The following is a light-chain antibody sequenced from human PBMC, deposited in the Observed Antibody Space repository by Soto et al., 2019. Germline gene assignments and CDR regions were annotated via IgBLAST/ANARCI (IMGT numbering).Light chain of an antibody. V-gene: IGKV3-20*01. J-gene: IGKJ1*01. CDR2: GAS. Sequence: EIVLTHSPGTLSLSPGEGATLSCRASQSVTSSYLAWYQQKPGQAPRLLIYGASSRAIDIPHRFSGSGSGTDFTLTINRLEPEDFAVYYCQQYGSSPRTFGQGTKVEIK. CDR3: QQYGSSPRT. CDR1: QSVTSSY.